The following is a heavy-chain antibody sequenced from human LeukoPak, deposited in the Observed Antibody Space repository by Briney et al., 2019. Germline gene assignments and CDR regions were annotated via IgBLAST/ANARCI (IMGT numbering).Heavy chain of an antibody. CDR3: ARASFGDYSAEYFHH. J-gene: IGHJ1*01. D-gene: IGHD4-17*01. CDR1: GGSISSHY. CDR2: IYSSGTT. V-gene: IGHV4-59*11. Sequence: SETLSLTCTVSGGSISSHYWSWLRQPPGRGLEWMGYIYSSGTTNYNPSLKSRVTISVDTSKHQFSLKLNSVTAADTAVYYCARASFGDYSAEYFHHWGQGTLVTVSS.